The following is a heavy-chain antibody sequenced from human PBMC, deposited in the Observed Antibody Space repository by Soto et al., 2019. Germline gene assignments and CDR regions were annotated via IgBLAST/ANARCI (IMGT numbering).Heavy chain of an antibody. J-gene: IGHJ4*02. CDR3: SNPVLAVDY. Sequence: GGSLRLSCAASGFSFSKLWMSWVRQAPGKGLEWVANISGNGGSRYYADSVKGRFTISRDNSKNTAYLQMNSLRADDTAVYYCSNPVLAVDYWGQGTLVTVSS. D-gene: IGHD6-19*01. CDR2: ISGNGGSR. CDR1: GFSFSKLW. V-gene: IGHV3-23*01.